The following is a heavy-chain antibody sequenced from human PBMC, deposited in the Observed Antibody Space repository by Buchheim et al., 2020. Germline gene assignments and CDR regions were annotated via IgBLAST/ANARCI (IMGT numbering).Heavy chain of an antibody. J-gene: IGHJ4*02. Sequence: EVQLVESGGGLVKPGGSLRLSCAASGFTFSNAWMSWVRQAPGKGLEWVGRIKSKTDGATTDYAAPVKGRFTISRDDSKNTMYLQMNSLKTEDTAVYYCTTLTHGGYWGQGTL. CDR1: GFTFSNAW. V-gene: IGHV3-15*01. CDR3: TTLTHGGY. D-gene: IGHD3-9*01. CDR2: IKSKTDGATT.